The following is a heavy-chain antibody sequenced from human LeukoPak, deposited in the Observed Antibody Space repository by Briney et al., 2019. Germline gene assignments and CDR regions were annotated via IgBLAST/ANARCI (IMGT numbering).Heavy chain of an antibody. V-gene: IGHV4-39*01. J-gene: IGHJ3*02. CDR3: ARHRRYRAAAGTQDAFDI. Sequence: SETLSLTCTASGGSISSSSYSWGWIRQPPGKGLEWMGTIYYSGSTYYNPSLKSRVTISVDTSKNQFSLKLSSVTAADTAVYYCARHRRYRAAAGTQDAFDIWGQGTMVTVSS. D-gene: IGHD6-13*01. CDR2: IYYSGST. CDR1: GGSISSSSYS.